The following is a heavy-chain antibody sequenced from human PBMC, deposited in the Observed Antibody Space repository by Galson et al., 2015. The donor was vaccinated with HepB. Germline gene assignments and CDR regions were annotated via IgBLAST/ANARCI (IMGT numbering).Heavy chain of an antibody. CDR3: TRRYSYGGYYYYYMDV. CDR2: IRSKANSYAT. Sequence: SLRLSCAASGFTFSGSAMHWARQASGKGLEWVGRIRSKANSYATAYAASVKGRFTISRDDSKNTAYLQMNSLKTEDTAVYYCTRRYSYGGYYYYYMDVWGKGTTVTVSS. D-gene: IGHD5-18*01. J-gene: IGHJ6*03. CDR1: GFTFSGSA. V-gene: IGHV3-73*01.